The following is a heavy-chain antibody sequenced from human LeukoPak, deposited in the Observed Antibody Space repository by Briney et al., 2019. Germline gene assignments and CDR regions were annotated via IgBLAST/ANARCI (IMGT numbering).Heavy chain of an antibody. CDR3: TTDGRFIRITFGRVRLGNKGY. V-gene: IGHV3-15*01. Sequence: GGPLRLSCAASGFTFSNAWTSWVPQAPGKGLEWVGRIKSKTDGGTTDYAAPVKGRFTIARDDSKDTLSLQMNSLKNEDTAVYYCTTDGRFIRITFGRVRLGNKGYWGQGTMVTVSS. J-gene: IGHJ4*02. CDR1: GFTFSNAW. D-gene: IGHD3-16*01. CDR2: IKSKTDGGTT.